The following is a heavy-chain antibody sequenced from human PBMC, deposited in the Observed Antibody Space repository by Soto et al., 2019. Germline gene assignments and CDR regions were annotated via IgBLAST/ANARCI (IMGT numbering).Heavy chain of an antibody. J-gene: IGHJ4*02. CDR1: GASTVSHYH. V-gene: IGHV4-31*02. CDR2: IFNSGTT. D-gene: IGHD1-26*01. Sequence: TLSVTCSVSGASTVSHYHWTWIRQPPGKGLEWMGYIFNSGTTFYNPSLTSRLSISMDTSGNHFSLELRSVTAADTAVYYCALALGPTTGLDYWGQGTQVTVSS. CDR3: ALALGPTTGLDY.